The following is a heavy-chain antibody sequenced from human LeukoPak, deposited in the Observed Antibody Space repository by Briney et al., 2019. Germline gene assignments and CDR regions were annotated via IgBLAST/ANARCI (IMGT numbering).Heavy chain of an antibody. CDR2: IFPGDSDI. CDR1: GYNFTNYW. CDR3: ARHLYIGGSFVDFGY. Sequence: GESLKISCKGSGYNFTNYWIGWVRQMPGKGLEWMGIIFPGDSDIRYSPSFQGQVIISADKSINTAYLQWSSLKASDTALYYCARHLYIGGSFVDFGYWGQGTLVTVPS. D-gene: IGHD6-19*01. V-gene: IGHV5-51*01. J-gene: IGHJ4*02.